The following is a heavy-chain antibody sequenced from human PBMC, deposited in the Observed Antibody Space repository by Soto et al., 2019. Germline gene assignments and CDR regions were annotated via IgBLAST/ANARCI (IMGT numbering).Heavy chain of an antibody. CDR2: IYHSGST. CDR3: ASLYSSGHDAFDI. Sequence: SETLSLTCAVSSGSISSSNWWSWVRQPPGKGLGWIGEIYHSGSTNYNPSLKSRVTISVDKSKNQFSLKLSSVTAADTAVYYCASLYSSGHDAFDIWGQGTMVTVSS. J-gene: IGHJ3*02. CDR1: SGSISSSNW. V-gene: IGHV4-4*02. D-gene: IGHD6-19*01.